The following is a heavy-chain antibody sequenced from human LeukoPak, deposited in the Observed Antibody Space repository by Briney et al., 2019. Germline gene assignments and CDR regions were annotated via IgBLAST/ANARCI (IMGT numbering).Heavy chain of an antibody. CDR1: GGSISSYY. V-gene: IGHV4-59*01. CDR3: ARERDNFDY. J-gene: IGHJ4*02. D-gene: IGHD5-24*01. Sequence: SSETLSLTCTVSGGSISSYYWSWIRQPPGKGLEWIGYIYYSGSTNYNPSLKSRVTISVDTSKNQFSLKLSSVTAADTAVYYCARERDNFDYWGQGTLVTVSS. CDR2: IYYSGST.